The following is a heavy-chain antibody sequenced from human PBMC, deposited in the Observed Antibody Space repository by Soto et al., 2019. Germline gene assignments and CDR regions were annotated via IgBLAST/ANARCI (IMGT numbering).Heavy chain of an antibody. V-gene: IGHV3-23*02. J-gene: IGHJ4*02. CDR2: PTVNPDKS. Sequence: DVPLLESGGGLVQPGGSLRLSCVASGFTFSNYAMSWVRQTPGKGLEWLSSPTVNPDKSLYRDSVKGRFIISRDKSLRTLYLQMNSLRGEDTAIYYCVKGATKDNTIHDWWGQGTQVTVSS. CDR1: GFTFSNYA. D-gene: IGHD1-1*01. CDR3: VKGATKDNTIHDW.